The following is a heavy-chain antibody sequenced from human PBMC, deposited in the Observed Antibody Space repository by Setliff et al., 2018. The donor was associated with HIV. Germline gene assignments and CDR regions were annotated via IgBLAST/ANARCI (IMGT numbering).Heavy chain of an antibody. V-gene: IGHV4-34*01. D-gene: IGHD2-21*01. CDR2: INHKGVT. Sequence: SETLSLTCTVSGASTSNDYWTWIRQSPERGLEWIGEINHKGVTNYSPSLLRRATVSADTSKNQFSLRLSSVTAADTALYFCTRAQIAAPRPFDFWGQGTLVTVSS. CDR3: TRAQIAAPRPFDF. J-gene: IGHJ4*02. CDR1: GASTSNDY.